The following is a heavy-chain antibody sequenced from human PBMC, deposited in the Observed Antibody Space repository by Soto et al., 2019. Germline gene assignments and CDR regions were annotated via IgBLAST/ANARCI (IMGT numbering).Heavy chain of an antibody. J-gene: IGHJ6*02. CDR2: INPNSGGT. V-gene: IGHV1-2*04. D-gene: IGHD6-13*01. Sequence: ASVKVSCKASGYTFTGYYMHWVRQAPGQGLEWMGWINPNSGGTNYAQKFQGWVTMTRDTSISTAYMELSRLRSDDTAVYYCARDRIAAAGTGYYYGMDVWGQGTTVTVSS. CDR3: ARDRIAAAGTGYYYGMDV. CDR1: GYTFTGYY.